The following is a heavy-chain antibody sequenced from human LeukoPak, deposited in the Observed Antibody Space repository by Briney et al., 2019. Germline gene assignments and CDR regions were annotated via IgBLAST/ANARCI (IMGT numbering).Heavy chain of an antibody. CDR1: GSTFSSYG. V-gene: IGHV3-30*18. CDR3: AKGPYYDSSATPDY. J-gene: IGHJ4*02. Sequence: GGSLRLSCAASGSTFSSYGMHWVRQAPGKGLEWVTIISYTGTNKYYTDSVKGRFTISRDNSKKTLYLQMNSLRAEDTAVYYCAKGPYYDSSATPDYWGQGTLVTVSS. D-gene: IGHD3-22*01. CDR2: ISYTGTNK.